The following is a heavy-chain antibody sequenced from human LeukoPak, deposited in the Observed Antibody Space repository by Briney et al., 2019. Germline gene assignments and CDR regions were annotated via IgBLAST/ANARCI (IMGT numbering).Heavy chain of an antibody. J-gene: IGHJ4*02. CDR3: ARDAVAARPFDY. D-gene: IGHD6-6*01. CDR2: INPNSGGT. CDR1: GYTFTGYY. V-gene: IGHV1-2*02. Sequence: ASVKVSCKASGYTFTGYYMHWVRQAPGQGLEWMGWINPNSGGTNYAQKFQGRVTMTRDTSISTAYMELSGLRSDDTAVYYCARDAVAARPFDYWGQETLVTVSS.